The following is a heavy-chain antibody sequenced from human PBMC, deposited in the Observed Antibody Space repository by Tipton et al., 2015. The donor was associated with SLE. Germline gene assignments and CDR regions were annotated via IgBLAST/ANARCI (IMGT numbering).Heavy chain of an antibody. V-gene: IGHV4-34*01. Sequence: LRLSCSIYGGSFGGYYWSWIRQPPGKGLEWIGEINHGGSPYYNPSLESRVAISMDTSKNQFSLKLTAVTAADTAVYYCARTLDALDIWGQGTMVTVSS. J-gene: IGHJ3*02. CDR1: GGSFGGYY. CDR2: INHGGSP. CDR3: ARTLDALDI.